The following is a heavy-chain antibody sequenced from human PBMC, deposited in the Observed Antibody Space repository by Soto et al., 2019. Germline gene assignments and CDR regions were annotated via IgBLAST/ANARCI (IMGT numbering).Heavy chain of an antibody. D-gene: IGHD3-3*01. CDR1: RFVFTRFD. Sequence: EVQFLESGGDLVQPGGSLRLSCAASRFVFTRFDMSWVRQTPGKGLEWVSVISASGGSANYADSVKGRFVVSRDNYKNMLYLQMNSLRVEDTAVYYCAKDSPPILRFSHAPWGQGTLVTVSS. CDR3: AKDSPPILRFSHAP. CDR2: ISASGGSA. V-gene: IGHV3-23*01. J-gene: IGHJ5*02.